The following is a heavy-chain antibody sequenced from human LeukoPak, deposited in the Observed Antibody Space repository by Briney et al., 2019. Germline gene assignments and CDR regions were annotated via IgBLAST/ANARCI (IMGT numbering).Heavy chain of an antibody. V-gene: IGHV3-23*01. CDR1: GFAFSNYG. J-gene: IGHJ6*03. Sequence: GGSLRLSCAASGFAFSNYGINWVRQAPGKGLEWVSAISGSGGSTYYADSVKGRFTISRDNSKNTLYLQMNSLRAEDTAVYYCAKGSAYYYYYMDVWGKGTTVTISS. CDR3: AKGSAYYYYYMDV. CDR2: ISGSGGST. D-gene: IGHD1-26*01.